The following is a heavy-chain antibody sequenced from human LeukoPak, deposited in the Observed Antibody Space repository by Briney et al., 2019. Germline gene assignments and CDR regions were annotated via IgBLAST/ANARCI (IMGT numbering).Heavy chain of an antibody. CDR3: AKEGAHSGYYYYFDY. D-gene: IGHD3-22*01. CDR2: IWYDGSNK. CDR1: GFTFSSYG. Sequence: GGPLRLSCAASGFTFSSYGMHWVRQAPGKGLEWVAVIWYDGSNKYYADSVKGRFTISRDNSKNTLYLQMNSLRAEDTAVYYCAKEGAHSGYYYYFDYWGQGTLVTVSS. V-gene: IGHV3-33*06. J-gene: IGHJ4*02.